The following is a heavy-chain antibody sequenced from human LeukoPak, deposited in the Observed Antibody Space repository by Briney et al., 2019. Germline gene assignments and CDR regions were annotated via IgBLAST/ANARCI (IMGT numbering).Heavy chain of an antibody. CDR3: AKVARWRSAVTCYTYDF. V-gene: IGHV3-23*01. D-gene: IGHD2-21*01. CDR2: VNSRSDSI. CDR1: GFSFSGYA. J-gene: IGHJ3*01. Sequence: PGGSLRLSCAASGFSFSGYAMSWVRQAPGKGLEWVSAVNSRSDSIHYGYIVKGRFTISRDSIKNTQYLQMNSLKAEDTAVYYRAKVARWRSAVTCYTYDFWGQGTMVTVSS.